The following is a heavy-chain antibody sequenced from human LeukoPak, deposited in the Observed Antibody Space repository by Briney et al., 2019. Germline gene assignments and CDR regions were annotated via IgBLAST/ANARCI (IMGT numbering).Heavy chain of an antibody. CDR1: GFTFSSYW. CDR2: IKQDGSEK. D-gene: IGHD7-27*01. J-gene: IGHJ4*02. V-gene: IGHV3-7*01. CDR3: ARDRGDASFDY. Sequence: TGGSLRLSCAASGFTFSSYWMSWVRQAPGKGLEWVANIKQDGSEKYYVDSVKGRFTISRDNAKNSLYLQMNSLRADDTAVYYCARDRGDASFDYWGQGTLVTVSS.